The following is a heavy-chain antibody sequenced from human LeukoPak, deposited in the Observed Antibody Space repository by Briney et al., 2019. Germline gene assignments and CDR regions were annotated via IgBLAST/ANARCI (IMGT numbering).Heavy chain of an antibody. CDR1: GYTFTSYG. D-gene: IGHD4-23*01. V-gene: IGHV1-18*04. CDR2: ISAYSGNT. Sequence: ASVKDSCKASGYTFTSYGISWVRQARGQGLEWMGCISAYSGNTNYAQKLHGRVTMTTDTFTSTAYMELRSLRSDDTAVYYCARSPGRYGGNSAKDYWGQGTLVTVSS. J-gene: IGHJ4*02. CDR3: ARSPGRYGGNSAKDY.